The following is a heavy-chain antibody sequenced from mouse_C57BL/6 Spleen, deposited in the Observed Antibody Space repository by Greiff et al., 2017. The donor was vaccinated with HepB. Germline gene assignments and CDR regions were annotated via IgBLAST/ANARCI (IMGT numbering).Heavy chain of an antibody. CDR2: IWSGGST. CDR3: ARNYYGNWAWFAY. CDR1: GFSLTSYG. Sequence: VQGVESGPGLVQPSQSLSITCTVSGFSLTSYGVHWVRQSPGKGLEWLGVIWSGGSTDYNAAFISRLSISKDNSKSQVFFKMNSLQADDTAIYYCARNYYGNWAWFAYWGQGTLVTVSA. J-gene: IGHJ3*01. V-gene: IGHV2-2*01. D-gene: IGHD2-1*01.